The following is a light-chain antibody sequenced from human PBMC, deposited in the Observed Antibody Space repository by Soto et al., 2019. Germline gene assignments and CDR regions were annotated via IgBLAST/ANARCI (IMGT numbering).Light chain of an antibody. Sequence: EIVLTQSPGTLSLSPGERATLSCRASQSVRSSYLAWYQQKPGQAPRLLIYGASSRATGIPDRFSGSGSGKDFTLTISRLEPEDFAVYYCQQYGSSPRTFGQGTKLDIK. V-gene: IGKV3-20*01. CDR2: GAS. CDR1: QSVRSSY. CDR3: QQYGSSPRT. J-gene: IGKJ2*01.